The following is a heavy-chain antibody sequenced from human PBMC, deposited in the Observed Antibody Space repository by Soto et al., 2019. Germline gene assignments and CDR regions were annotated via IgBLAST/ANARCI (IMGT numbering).Heavy chain of an antibody. CDR1: GGSISSGGYY. J-gene: IGHJ3*02. V-gene: IGHV4-31*03. Sequence: PSETLSLTCTVSGGSISSGGYYWSWIRQHPGKGLEWIGYIYYSGSTYYNPSLKSRVTISVDTSKNQFSLKLSSVTAADTAVYYCASDYGDYYDAFDIWGQGTMVTVSS. D-gene: IGHD4-17*01. CDR3: ASDYGDYYDAFDI. CDR2: IYYSGST.